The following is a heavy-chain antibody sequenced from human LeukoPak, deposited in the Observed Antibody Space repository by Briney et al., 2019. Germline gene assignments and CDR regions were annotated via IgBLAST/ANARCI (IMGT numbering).Heavy chain of an antibody. CDR3: ARARSVVVPAAIKD. CDR2: INPNSGGT. V-gene: IGHV1-2*02. D-gene: IGHD2-2*01. Sequence: GASVKVSCKASGYTFTGYYMHWVRQAPGQGLEWMGWINPNSGGTNYAQKFQGRVTMTRDTSISTAYMELSRLRSDDTAVYYCARARSVVVPAAIKDWGQGTLVTVSS. J-gene: IGHJ1*01. CDR1: GYTFTGYY.